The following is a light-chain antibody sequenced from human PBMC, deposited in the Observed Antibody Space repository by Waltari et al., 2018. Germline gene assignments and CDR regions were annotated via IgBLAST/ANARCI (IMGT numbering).Light chain of an antibody. V-gene: IGKV3-20*01. CDR2: GAP. CDR3: QHYVRLPVT. CDR1: QSVGRS. J-gene: IGKJ1*01. Sequence: EIVLTQSPGTLSLSPGESATLPCRASQSVGRSLACYQQKPGKAPRLLIYGAPIRATGIPDRFSGGGSGTDFSLTISRLEPEDFAAYHCQHYVRLPVTFGQGTKVEIK.